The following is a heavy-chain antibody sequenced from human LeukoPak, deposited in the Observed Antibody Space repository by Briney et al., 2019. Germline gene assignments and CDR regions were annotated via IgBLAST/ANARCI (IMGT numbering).Heavy chain of an antibody. Sequence: ASVKVSCKASAYTFTGYSIHWVRQAPGQGLEWMGWIAPNSGGTNYAQKFQGRVTMTRDTSISTAYMELSRLRSDDTAVYYCARGSGGVTLEDYWGQGTLVTVSS. D-gene: IGHD3-16*01. CDR2: IAPNSGGT. CDR1: AYTFTGYS. V-gene: IGHV1-2*02. J-gene: IGHJ4*02. CDR3: ARGSGGVTLEDY.